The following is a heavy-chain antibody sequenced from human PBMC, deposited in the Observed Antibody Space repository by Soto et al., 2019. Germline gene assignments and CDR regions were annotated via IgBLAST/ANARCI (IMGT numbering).Heavy chain of an antibody. CDR2: IFPGDSDT. Sequence: GESLKISCKGSGYNFANYWIGWVRQMPGKGLEWMGMIFPGDSDTKNSPSLQGQITMSVDKSDSSAYLQWRSLKASDTAMYYCAAGYTTGPDAFDIWGQGTMVTVSS. V-gene: IGHV5-51*01. CDR1: GYNFANYW. J-gene: IGHJ3*02. D-gene: IGHD6-13*01. CDR3: AAGYTTGPDAFDI.